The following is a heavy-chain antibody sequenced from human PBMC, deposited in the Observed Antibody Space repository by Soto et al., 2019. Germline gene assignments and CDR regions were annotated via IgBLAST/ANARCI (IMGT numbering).Heavy chain of an antibody. Sequence: GSLRLSCAASGFTFSSYAMSWVRQAPGKGLEWVSAISGSGGSTYYADSVKGRFTISRDNSKNTLYLQMNSLRAEDTAVYYCAKPRKPNTVVDYWGQGTLVTVSS. CDR2: ISGSGGST. V-gene: IGHV3-23*01. CDR1: GFTFSSYA. CDR3: AKPRKPNTVVDY. D-gene: IGHD4-4*01. J-gene: IGHJ4*02.